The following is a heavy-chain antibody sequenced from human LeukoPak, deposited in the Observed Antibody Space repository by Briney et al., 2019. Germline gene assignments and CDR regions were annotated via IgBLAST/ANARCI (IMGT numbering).Heavy chain of an antibody. D-gene: IGHD3-22*01. CDR3: ARDRDYYDSSGYYYLQNYYYGMDV. J-gene: IGHJ6*02. Sequence: GGSLRLSCAASGFTFSSYSMNWVRQAPGKGLEWVSSISSSSSYIYYADSVKGRFTISRDNAKNSLYLQMNSLRAEDTAVYYCARDRDYYDSSGYYYLQNYYYGMDVWGQGTTVTVSS. CDR2: ISSSSSYI. V-gene: IGHV3-21*01. CDR1: GFTFSSYS.